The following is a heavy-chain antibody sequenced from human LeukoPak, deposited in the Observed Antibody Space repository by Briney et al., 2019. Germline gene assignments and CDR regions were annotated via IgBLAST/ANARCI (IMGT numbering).Heavy chain of an antibody. CDR1: GGSITSGSYY. CDR3: GYGSGSPEGY. CDR2: IYTSGST. J-gene: IGHJ4*02. V-gene: IGHV4-61*02. D-gene: IGHD3-10*01. Sequence: PSQTLSLTCTVSGGSITSGSYYWSWIRQPAGKGLEWIGRIYTSGSTNYNPSLKSRVTISVDTSKNQFSLKLSSVTAADTAVYYCGYGSGSPEGYWGQGTLVTVSS.